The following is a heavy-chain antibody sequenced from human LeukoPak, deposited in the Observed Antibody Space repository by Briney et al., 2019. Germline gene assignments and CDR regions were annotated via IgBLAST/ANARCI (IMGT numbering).Heavy chain of an antibody. CDR1: GFTFSDYY. J-gene: IGHJ6*03. D-gene: IGHD3-3*01. Sequence: PGGSLRLSCAASGFTFSDYYMSWIRQAPGKGLEWVSYISSSGSTIYYADSVKGRFTISRDNAKNSLYLQMNSLRAEDTAVYYCAREGGVRFLEWSPPWRSHYYYMDVWGKGTTVTVSS. V-gene: IGHV3-11*04. CDR2: ISSSGSTI. CDR3: AREGGVRFLEWSPPWRSHYYYMDV.